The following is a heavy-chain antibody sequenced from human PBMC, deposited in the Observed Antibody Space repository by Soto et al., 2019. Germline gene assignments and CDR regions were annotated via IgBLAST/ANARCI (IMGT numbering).Heavy chain of an antibody. Sequence: ASVKVSCKASGGTFSSYAISWVRQAPGQGLEWMGGIIPIFGTANYAQKFQGRVTITADESTSTAYMELSSLRSEDTAVYYCARAGLIFGVVINYYFDYWGQGTLVTVSS. V-gene: IGHV1-69*13. CDR3: ARAGLIFGVVINYYFDY. CDR1: GGTFSSYA. CDR2: IIPIFGTA. D-gene: IGHD3-3*01. J-gene: IGHJ4*02.